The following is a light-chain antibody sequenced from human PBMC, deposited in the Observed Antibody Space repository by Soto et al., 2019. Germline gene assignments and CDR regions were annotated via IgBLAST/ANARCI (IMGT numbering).Light chain of an antibody. CDR3: LQSYSVPLT. J-gene: IGKJ4*01. Sequence: DIVMTQSPDSLPVSLGERATIICMSSQSVLDSSSTKKHLAWYQQKPGQAPKLLIYWASTRKSGVADRFSGSASGTDFTLTINNLQAEDVAVYYCLQSYSVPLTFGGGTRVAIK. V-gene: IGKV4-1*01. CDR1: QSVLDSSSTKKH. CDR2: WAS.